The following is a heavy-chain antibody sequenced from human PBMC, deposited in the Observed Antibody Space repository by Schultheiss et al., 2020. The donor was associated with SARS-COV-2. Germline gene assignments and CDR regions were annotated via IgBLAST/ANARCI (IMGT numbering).Heavy chain of an antibody. J-gene: IGHJ6*02. CDR3: ASSLGLSDYGGNSGWAYGMDV. V-gene: IGHV1-18*01. CDR2: ISAYNGNT. CDR1: GGTFSSYA. Sequence: GGSLRLSCKASGGTFSSYAISWVRQAPGQGLEWMGWISAYNGNTNYAQKLQGRVTMTTDTSTSTAYMELRSLRSDDTAVYYCASSLGLSDYGGNSGWAYGMDVWGQGTTVTVSS. D-gene: IGHD4-23*01.